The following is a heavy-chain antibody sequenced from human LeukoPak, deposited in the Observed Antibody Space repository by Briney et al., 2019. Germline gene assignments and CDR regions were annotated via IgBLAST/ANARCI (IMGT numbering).Heavy chain of an antibody. CDR2: INQDGSVK. CDR3: ARKAYCSGASCPSYDHHGMAV. D-gene: IGHD2-15*01. CDR1: GFTVSGYW. V-gene: IGHV3-7*01. Sequence: GGSLRLSCAASGFTVSGYWMSWVRRPLGRGLEWVANINQDGSVKYYVDSVKGRFPLSRDNPKNSVFLQLNRLPADDPAVYYCARKAYCSGASCPSYDHHGMAVWGQGTTVTVSS. J-gene: IGHJ6*02.